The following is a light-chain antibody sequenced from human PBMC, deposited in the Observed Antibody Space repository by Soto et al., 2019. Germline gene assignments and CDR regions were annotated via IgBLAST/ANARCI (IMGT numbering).Light chain of an antibody. V-gene: IGLV2-8*01. CDR1: SSDVGAYNY. CDR2: EVS. CDR3: SSYAGSNTVV. J-gene: IGLJ3*02. Sequence: QSALTQPPSASGSPGQSVAISCTGTSSDVGAYNYVSWYQQHPGKAPKLIIYEVSSRPSGVPDRFSGSKSGNTASLTVSGLQAEDEADYYCSSYAGSNTVVFGGGTKLTVL.